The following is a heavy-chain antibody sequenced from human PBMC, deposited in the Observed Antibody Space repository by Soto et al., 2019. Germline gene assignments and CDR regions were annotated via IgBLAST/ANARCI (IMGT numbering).Heavy chain of an antibody. Sequence: SETLSLTCTVSGGSISRSSYYWGWIRQPPGKGLEWIGSIYYSGSTYYNPSLKSRVTISVDTSKNQFSLKLSSVTAADTAVYYCTSKFGQLLADAFDIWGQGTMVTVSS. D-gene: IGHD3-10*01. J-gene: IGHJ3*02. CDR3: TSKFGQLLADAFDI. CDR1: GGSISRSSYY. CDR2: IYYSGST. V-gene: IGHV4-39*07.